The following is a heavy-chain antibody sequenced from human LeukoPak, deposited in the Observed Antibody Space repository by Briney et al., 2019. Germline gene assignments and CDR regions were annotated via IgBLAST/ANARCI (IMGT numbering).Heavy chain of an antibody. Sequence: SETLSLTCAVHGGSFSGYYWSWIRQPPGKGLEWIGEINHSGSTNYNPSLKSRVTISVDTSKNQFSLKLSSVTAADTAVYYCAIRHPPYLNYYDSSGPRGYFQHWGQGTLVTVSS. D-gene: IGHD3-22*01. CDR2: INHSGST. CDR3: AIRHPPYLNYYDSSGPRGYFQH. V-gene: IGHV4-34*01. J-gene: IGHJ1*01. CDR1: GGSFSGYY.